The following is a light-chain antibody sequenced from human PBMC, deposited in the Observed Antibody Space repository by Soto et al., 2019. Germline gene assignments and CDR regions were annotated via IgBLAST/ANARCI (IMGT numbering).Light chain of an antibody. J-gene: IGKJ1*01. CDR3: QQYNNWPGT. CDR1: QSVSSN. CDR2: GAS. Sequence: DILMTQSPATLSVSPGERATLSCRASQSVSSNLAWYQQKPGQAPRLLIYGASTRATGIPARFSGSGSGTEFTLTISSLQSEDFAVYYCQQYNNWPGTFGQGTKVDIK. V-gene: IGKV3-15*01.